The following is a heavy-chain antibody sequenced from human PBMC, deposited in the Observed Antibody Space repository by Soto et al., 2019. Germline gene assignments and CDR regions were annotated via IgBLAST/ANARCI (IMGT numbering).Heavy chain of an antibody. Sequence: SETLSLTCTVSGDSISSGTHYWNWIRQHPGKGLEWIGYISSSGNSYYSPSLKSRVFMSVDTSKNLFSLKLSSVTAAYTAIYYCVGRLTSIYTYFDSWGQGTQVTVSS. CDR1: GDSISSGTHY. V-gene: IGHV4-31*03. J-gene: IGHJ4*02. CDR3: VGRLTSIYTYFDS. D-gene: IGHD2-8*01. CDR2: ISSSGNS.